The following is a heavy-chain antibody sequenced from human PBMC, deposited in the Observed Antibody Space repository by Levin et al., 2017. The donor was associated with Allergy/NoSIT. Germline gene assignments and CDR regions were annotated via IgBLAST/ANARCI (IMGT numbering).Heavy chain of an antibody. CDR3: AREMLAAQPYVFDI. D-gene: IGHD3-10*02. V-gene: IGHV3-30-3*01. J-gene: IGHJ3*02. CDR2: VSHDGSEK. CDR1: GFTFSRFG. Sequence: GGSLRLSCTASGFTFSRFGLHWVRQAPGRGLEWVACVSHDGSEKSYGDSVKGRFTISRDNSKNSLYLQMDTLGADDSAMFYCAREMLAAQPYVFDIWGQGTLVTVSS.